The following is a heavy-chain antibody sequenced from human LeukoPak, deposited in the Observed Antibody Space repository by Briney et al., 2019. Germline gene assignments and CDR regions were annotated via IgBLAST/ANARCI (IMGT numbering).Heavy chain of an antibody. D-gene: IGHD3-16*01. V-gene: IGHV1-18*01. CDR2: ISAYNGNT. J-gene: IGHJ6*02. CDR3: ARCPGAYSNYYYYGMDV. CDR1: GYTFTSYG. Sequence: VASVKVSCKASGYTFTSYGISWVRQAPGQGLEWMGWISAYNGNTNYAQKLQGRVTMTTDTSTSTAYMELRSLRSDDTAVYYCARCPGAYSNYYYYGMDVWGQGTTVTVSS.